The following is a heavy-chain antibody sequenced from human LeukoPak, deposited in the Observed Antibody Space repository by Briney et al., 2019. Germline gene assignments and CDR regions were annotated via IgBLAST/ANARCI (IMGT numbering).Heavy chain of an antibody. Sequence: SETLSLTCAVYGGSFSGYYWSWIRQPPGKGLEWIGEINHSGSTNYNPSLKSRVTISVDTSKNQFSLKLSSVTAADTAVYYCARYPQTGQQQLVLPAYWYFDLWGRGTLVTVSS. D-gene: IGHD6-13*01. CDR1: GGSFSGYY. CDR3: ARYPQTGQQQLVLPAYWYFDL. CDR2: INHSGST. J-gene: IGHJ2*01. V-gene: IGHV4-34*01.